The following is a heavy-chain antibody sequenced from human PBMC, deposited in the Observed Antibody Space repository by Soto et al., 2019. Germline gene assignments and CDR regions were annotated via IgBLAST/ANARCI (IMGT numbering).Heavy chain of an antibody. CDR1: RYTSTNYA. J-gene: IGHJ4*02. CDR3: TSDNKGLADY. CDR2: INVGNGNT. V-gene: IGHV1-3*01. Sequence: ASVKVSSKASRYTSTNYAVHWLRQAPGQGLQWIGWINVGNGNTKSSQKFQGRVTFSRDTSASTAYMEVSSLTSEDTAVYYCTSDNKGLADYWGQGTLVTVSS.